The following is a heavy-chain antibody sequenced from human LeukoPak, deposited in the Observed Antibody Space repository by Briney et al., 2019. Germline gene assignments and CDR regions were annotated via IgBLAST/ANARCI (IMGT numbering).Heavy chain of an antibody. Sequence: GGSLGLSCAVSGFTFSTYWMSWVRQAPGKGREWVANIKHDGSEKYSVDSAKGRFTISRDNAKNSLYLQMNSLRAEDTAVYYCARDGDTVLTRGYYYYMDVWGKGTTLTVSS. J-gene: IGHJ6*03. D-gene: IGHD4-23*01. V-gene: IGHV3-7*01. CDR1: GFTFSTYW. CDR3: ARDGDTVLTRGYYYYMDV. CDR2: IKHDGSEK.